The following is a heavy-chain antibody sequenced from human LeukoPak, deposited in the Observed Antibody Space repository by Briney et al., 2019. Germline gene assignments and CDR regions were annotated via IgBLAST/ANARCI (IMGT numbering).Heavy chain of an antibody. V-gene: IGHV3-64D*08. CDR2: ISSNGGST. CDR1: GFNFNNYA. CDR3: GLAAYYYDSSGSDDAFDI. J-gene: IGHJ3*02. D-gene: IGHD3-22*01. Sequence: GGSLRLSCSASGFNFNNYAMNWVRQAPGKGLEYVSAISSNGGSTYYADSVKGRCTISRDNSKNTLYLQMSSLRAEDTAVYYCGLAAYYYDSSGSDDAFDIWGQGTVVIVSS.